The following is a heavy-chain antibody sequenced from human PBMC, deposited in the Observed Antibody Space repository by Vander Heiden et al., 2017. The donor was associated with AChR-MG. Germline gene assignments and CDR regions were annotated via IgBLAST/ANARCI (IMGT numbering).Heavy chain of an antibody. CDR3: AKEGYSYGNFDY. J-gene: IGHJ4*02. V-gene: IGHV3-9*01. D-gene: IGHD5-18*01. CDR2: ISWNSGSI. Sequence: EVQLVESGGGLVQPGRSLRLSCAASGFTFDDYPMHWVRQAPGKGLEWVSGISWNSGSIGYADSVKGRFTISRDNAKNSLYLQMNSLRAEDTALYYCAKEGYSYGNFDYWGQGTLVTVSS. CDR1: GFTFDDYP.